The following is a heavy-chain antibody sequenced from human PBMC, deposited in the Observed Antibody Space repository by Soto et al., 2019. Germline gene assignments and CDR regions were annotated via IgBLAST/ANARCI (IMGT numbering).Heavy chain of an antibody. CDR3: APIVTYYDILTGPIPLDY. CDR1: GFTFSSYS. J-gene: IGHJ4*02. D-gene: IGHD3-9*01. CDR2: ISSSSSYI. V-gene: IGHV3-21*01. Sequence: EGSLRLSCAASGFTFSSYSMNWVRQAPGKGLEWVSSISSSSSYIYYADSVKGRFTISRDNAKNSLYLQMNSLRAEDTAVYYCAPIVTYYDILTGPIPLDYWGQGTLVTVSS.